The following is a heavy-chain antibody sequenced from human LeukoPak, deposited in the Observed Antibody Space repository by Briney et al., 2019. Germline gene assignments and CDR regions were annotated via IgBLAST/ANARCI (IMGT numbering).Heavy chain of an antibody. CDR2: IKRDGSEK. CDR3: ARESEGYWFDP. Sequence: PGGSLRLSCAASGFTFSDYWMTWVRQAPGKGLEWVANIKRDGSEKYYVDSVKGRFTISKDNAKNSLYLQMNSLRTEDTAVYYCARESEGYWFDPWGQGTLVTVSS. CDR1: GFTFSDYW. J-gene: IGHJ5*02. V-gene: IGHV3-7*03.